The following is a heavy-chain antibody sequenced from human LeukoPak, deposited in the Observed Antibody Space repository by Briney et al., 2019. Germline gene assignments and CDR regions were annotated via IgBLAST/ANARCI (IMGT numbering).Heavy chain of an antibody. Sequence: PGGSLRLSCAASGFTFSSYAMHWVRQAPGKGLEWVAVISYDGSNKYYADSVKGRFTISRDNSKNTLYLQMNSLRAEDTAVYYCAKDRFSWYYYNNPWFDPWGQGTLVTVSS. CDR3: AKDRFSWYYYNNPWFDP. D-gene: IGHD6-13*01. J-gene: IGHJ5*02. CDR1: GFTFSSYA. CDR2: ISYDGSNK. V-gene: IGHV3-30-3*01.